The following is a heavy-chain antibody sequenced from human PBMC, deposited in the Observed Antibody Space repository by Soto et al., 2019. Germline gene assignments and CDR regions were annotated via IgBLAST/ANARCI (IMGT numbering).Heavy chain of an antibody. V-gene: IGHV1-2*02. J-gene: IGHJ4*02. D-gene: IGHD6-13*01. CDR2: MHPNNGGT. CDR1: GYTFSDYY. Sequence: ASVKVSCKASGYTFSDYYLHWVRQAPGQALEWVGWMHPNNGGTNYAQKFRGRVTMTRDTSITTAFMELSSLSADDTAVYYCLRGSPDPFPVEVAVPSGTDFWGQGTLFTVSS. CDR3: LRGSPDPFPVEVAVPSGTDF.